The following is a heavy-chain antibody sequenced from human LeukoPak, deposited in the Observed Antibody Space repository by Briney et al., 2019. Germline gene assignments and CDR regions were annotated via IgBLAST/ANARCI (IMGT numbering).Heavy chain of an antibody. J-gene: IGHJ4*02. CDR1: GYTFTSYG. CDR2: ISAYNGNT. V-gene: IGHV1-18*01. Sequence: ASVKVSCKASGYTFTSYGISWVRQAPGQGLEWMGWISAYNGNTNYAQKLQGRVTMTTDTSTSTAYMELRSLRSDDTAVYYCATLLGYCSGGSCYFDYWGQGTLVTVSS. D-gene: IGHD2-15*01. CDR3: ATLLGYCSGGSCYFDY.